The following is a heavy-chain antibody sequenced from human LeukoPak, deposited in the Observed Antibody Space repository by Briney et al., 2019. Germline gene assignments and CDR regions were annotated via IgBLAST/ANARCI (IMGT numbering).Heavy chain of an antibody. CDR3: AKAAYYYDSSGSYAFDY. Sequence: GGSLRLSCAASGFTFDDYAMHWVRQPPGKGLEWVSLFSGDGGSTYYGDSVKGRFTISRDNGKNSLYLQMNSLRTEDTAFYYCAKAAYYYDSSGSYAFDYWGQGTLVTVSS. J-gene: IGHJ4*02. CDR2: FSGDGGST. CDR1: GFTFDDYA. D-gene: IGHD3-22*01. V-gene: IGHV3-43*02.